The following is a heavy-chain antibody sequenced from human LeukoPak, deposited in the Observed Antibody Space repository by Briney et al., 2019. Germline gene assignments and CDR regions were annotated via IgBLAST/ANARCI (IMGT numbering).Heavy chain of an antibody. CDR3: ARGGSDFWSGYYRHYYMDV. Sequence: PSETLSLTCAVYGGSFSGYYWSWIRQPPGKGLEWIGEINHSGSTNYNPSLKSRVTISVDTSKNQFSLELSSVTAADTAVYYCARGGSDFWSGYYRHYYMDVWGKGTTVTVSS. V-gene: IGHV4-34*01. D-gene: IGHD3-3*01. J-gene: IGHJ6*03. CDR1: GGSFSGYY. CDR2: INHSGST.